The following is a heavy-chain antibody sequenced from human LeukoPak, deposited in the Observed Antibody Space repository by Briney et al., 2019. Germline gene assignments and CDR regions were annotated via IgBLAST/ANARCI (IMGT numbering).Heavy chain of an antibody. Sequence: ASVKLSCKASGGTFSSYAISWVRQAHGQGLEWMGGIIPILGTANYAQKFQGRVTITADKSTSTAYMELSSLRSEDTAVYYCARGPDYGDYFDYWGQGTLVTVSS. CDR1: GGTFSSYA. CDR3: ARGPDYGDYFDY. V-gene: IGHV1-69*06. J-gene: IGHJ4*02. D-gene: IGHD4-17*01. CDR2: IIPILGTA.